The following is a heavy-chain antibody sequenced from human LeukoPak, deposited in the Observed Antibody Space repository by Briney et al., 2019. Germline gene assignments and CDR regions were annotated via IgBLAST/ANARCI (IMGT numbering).Heavy chain of an antibody. V-gene: IGHV1-2*06. CDR3: ARAVRKTYYYDSREKSVGYV. D-gene: IGHD3-22*01. Sequence: ASVKASCKASGYTFTGYYMHWVRQAPGQGLEWMGRINPNSGGTNYAQKFQGRVTMTRDTSISTAYMELSRLRSDDTAVYYCARAVRKTYYYDSREKSVGYVWGQGTLVTVSS. J-gene: IGHJ4*02. CDR1: GYTFTGYY. CDR2: INPNSGGT.